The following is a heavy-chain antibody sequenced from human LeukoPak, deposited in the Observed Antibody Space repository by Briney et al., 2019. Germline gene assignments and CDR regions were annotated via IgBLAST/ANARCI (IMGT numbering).Heavy chain of an antibody. D-gene: IGHD1-26*01. V-gene: IGHV3-21*01. J-gene: IGHJ4*02. CDR3: ARGLYTLVGATYYFDY. CDR1: GFTFSSYS. CDR2: ISSSSSYI. Sequence: GGSLRLSCAASGFTFSSYSMNWVRQAPGKGLEWVSSISSSSSYIYYADSVKGRFTISRDNAKNSLYLQMNSLRAEDTAVYYCARGLYTLVGATYYFDYWGQGTLVTVSS.